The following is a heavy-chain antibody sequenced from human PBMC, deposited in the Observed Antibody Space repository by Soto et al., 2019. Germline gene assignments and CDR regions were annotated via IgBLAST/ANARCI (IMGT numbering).Heavy chain of an antibody. CDR1: GGSFSDYY. D-gene: IGHD6-13*01. CDR3: ARGRKGYNSSWYVD. J-gene: IGHJ4*02. CDR2: ISHSGKT. Sequence: QVQLQQWGARLLRPSETLSLTCAVYGGSFSDYYWSWIRQPPGKGLEWLVEISHSGKTNYNPSLKSRVIMLIDTSKNQFSLKLSFVTAADTAVYYCARGRKGYNSSWYVDWGQGTLVTVSS. V-gene: IGHV4-34*01.